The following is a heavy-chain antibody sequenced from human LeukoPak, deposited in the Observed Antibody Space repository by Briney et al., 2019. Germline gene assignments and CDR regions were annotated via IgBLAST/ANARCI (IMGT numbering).Heavy chain of an antibody. CDR2: IYYSGST. Sequence: SETLSLTCTVSGGSISSYYWSWIRQPPGKGLEWIGYIYYSGSTNYNPSLKSRVTISVDTSKNQFSLKLSSVTAADTAVYYCARTYYDFWSGYYTSWFDPWGQGTLVTVSP. CDR1: GGSISSYY. V-gene: IGHV4-59*08. D-gene: IGHD3-3*01. CDR3: ARTYYDFWSGYYTSWFDP. J-gene: IGHJ5*02.